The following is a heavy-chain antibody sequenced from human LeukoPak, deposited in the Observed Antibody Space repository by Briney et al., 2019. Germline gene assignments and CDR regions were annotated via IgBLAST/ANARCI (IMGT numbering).Heavy chain of an antibody. CDR2: IWYDGSKK. J-gene: IGHJ4*02. CDR1: GFIFSSYG. Sequence: HPGGSLRLSCAASGFIFSSYGMHWVRQAPGKGLEWVAVIWYDGSKKHHADSVKGRFTISRDNSKNTLYLQMNSLRAEDTAVYYCARDGCGGDCYLADYWGQGTLVTVSS. D-gene: IGHD2-21*02. CDR3: ARDGCGGDCYLADY. V-gene: IGHV3-33*01.